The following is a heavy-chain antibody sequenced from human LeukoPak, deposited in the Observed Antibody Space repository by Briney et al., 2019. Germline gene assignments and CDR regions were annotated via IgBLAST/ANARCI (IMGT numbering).Heavy chain of an antibody. CDR2: IKYDGSEK. V-gene: IGHV3-7*01. J-gene: IGHJ4*02. CDR3: ARDIAPAGLFFDY. Sequence: GGSLRLSCAASGLTLSSYWMSWVRQAPGKGLEWVANIKYDGSEKDYVDSVKGRFTISRDYAKNSLYLQMNSLRAEDTAVYYCARDIAPAGLFFDYWGQGTLVTVSS. D-gene: IGHD6-13*01. CDR1: GLTLSSYW.